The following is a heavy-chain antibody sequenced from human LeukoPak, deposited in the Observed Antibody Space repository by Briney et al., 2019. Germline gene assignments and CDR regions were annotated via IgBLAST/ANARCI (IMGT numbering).Heavy chain of an antibody. CDR2: ISGSGGST. J-gene: IGHJ4*02. CDR3: AKWSSSWYFGP. D-gene: IGHD6-13*01. CDR1: GGSISSYY. Sequence: PSETLSLTCTVSGGSISSYYWSWVRQAPGKGLEWVSAISGSGGSTYYADSVKGRFTISRDNSKNTLYLQMNSLRAEDTAVYYCAKWSSSWYFGPWGQGTLVTVSS. V-gene: IGHV3-23*01.